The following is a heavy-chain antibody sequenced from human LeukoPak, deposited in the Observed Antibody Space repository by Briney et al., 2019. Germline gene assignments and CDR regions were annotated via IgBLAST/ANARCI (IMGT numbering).Heavy chain of an antibody. J-gene: IGHJ6*03. CDR2: INHSGST. CDR3: AKHPYYYYYMDV. Sequence: SETLSLTCAVYGGSFSGYYWSWIRQPPGKGLEWIGEINHSGSTNYNPSLKSRVTISVDTSKNQFSLELSSVTAADTAVYYCAKHPYYYYYMDVWGKGTTVTVSS. V-gene: IGHV4-34*01. CDR1: GGSFSGYY.